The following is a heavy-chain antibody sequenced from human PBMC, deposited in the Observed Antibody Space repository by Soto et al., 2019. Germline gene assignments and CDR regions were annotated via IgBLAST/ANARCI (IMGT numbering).Heavy chain of an antibody. CDR1: GFNFSSYG. CDR3: AKNVGILTGPPDY. CDR2: ISFDGSNK. Sequence: QPAGSLRLSCAASGFNFSSYGMHWVRQAPGKGLEWVTVISFDGSNKYYVDSVKGRFTISRDNSKNTLYLQMNSLRAEDTAVYYCAKNVGILTGPPDYWGQGTLVTVSS. D-gene: IGHD3-9*01. J-gene: IGHJ4*02. V-gene: IGHV3-30*18.